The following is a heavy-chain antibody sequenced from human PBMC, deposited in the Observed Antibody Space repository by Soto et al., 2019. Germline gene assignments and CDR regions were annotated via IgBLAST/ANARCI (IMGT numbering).Heavy chain of an antibody. D-gene: IGHD2-2*01. V-gene: IGHV3-30*03. CDR1: GFTFSSYG. CDR3: ARDRSGGTSCYSL. Sequence: PGGSLRLSCAASGFTFSSYGMHWVRQAPGKGLEWVAVISYDGSNKYYADSVKGRFTISRDNSKNTLYLQLNSLRAEDTAVYYCARDRSGGTSCYSLWGQGTLVTVSS. J-gene: IGHJ4*02. CDR2: ISYDGSNK.